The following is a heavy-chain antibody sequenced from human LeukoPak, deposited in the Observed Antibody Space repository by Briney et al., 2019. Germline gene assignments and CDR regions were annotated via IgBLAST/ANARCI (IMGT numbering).Heavy chain of an antibody. CDR1: GGSISSSSYY. CDR3: ASNVLRYFDWLLAAGYYFDY. Sequence: PSETLSLTCTVSGGSISSSSYYWGWIRRPPGKGLEWIGSIYYSGSTYYNPSLKSRVTISVDTSKNQFSLKLSSVTAADTAVYYCASNVLRYFDWLLAAGYYFDYWGQGTLVTVSS. D-gene: IGHD3-9*01. J-gene: IGHJ4*02. CDR2: IYYSGST. V-gene: IGHV4-39*01.